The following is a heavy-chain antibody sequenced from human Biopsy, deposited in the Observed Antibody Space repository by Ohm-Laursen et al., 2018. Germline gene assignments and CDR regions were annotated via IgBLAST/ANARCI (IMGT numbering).Heavy chain of an antibody. CDR3: AKARSGSSNSCYNY. CDR2: ISDSGGST. D-gene: IGHD2-2*02. CDR1: GFSFSSYG. J-gene: IGHJ4*02. V-gene: IGHV3-23*01. Sequence: SLRLSCSASGFSFSSYGMHWVRQAPGKGLEWVSGISDSGGSTYYADSVKGRFTISRDNSKNTLYLEMNSLRAEDTAIYYCAKARSGSSNSCYNYWGQGTPVIVSS.